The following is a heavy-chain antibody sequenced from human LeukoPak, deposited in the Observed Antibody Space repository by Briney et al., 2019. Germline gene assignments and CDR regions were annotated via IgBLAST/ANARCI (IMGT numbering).Heavy chain of an antibody. Sequence: PGGSLRLSCAASGFTVSNNYMSWVRQAPGKGLEWVSVIYSGGGTYYADSVKGRFTISRDNSKNTLYLQMNSLRAEDTAVYYCARGSPYYGSGDRDAFDIWGQGTMVTVSS. CDR3: ARGSPYYGSGDRDAFDI. CDR2: IYSGGGT. D-gene: IGHD3-10*01. J-gene: IGHJ3*02. CDR1: GFTVSNNY. V-gene: IGHV3-66*01.